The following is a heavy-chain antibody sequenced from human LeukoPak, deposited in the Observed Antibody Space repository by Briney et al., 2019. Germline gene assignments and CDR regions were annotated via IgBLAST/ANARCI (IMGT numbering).Heavy chain of an antibody. Sequence: GASVKVSCKASGYSFTTYALHWVRQAPGQRPEWVGWITPGNGNTKYSQKFQGRVAITRDTTASTASLDLSSLRSEDTAVYYCAREAPSSTWSFDNWGQGTLVTVSS. J-gene: IGHJ4*02. D-gene: IGHD6-13*01. CDR1: GYSFTTYA. V-gene: IGHV1-3*01. CDR2: ITPGNGNT. CDR3: AREAPSSTWSFDN.